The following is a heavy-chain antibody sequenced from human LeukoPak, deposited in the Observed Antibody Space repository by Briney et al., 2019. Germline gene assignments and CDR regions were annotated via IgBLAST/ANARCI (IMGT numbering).Heavy chain of an antibody. CDR3: ARIDYYDSSGYYYERGGWFDP. J-gene: IGHJ5*02. CDR1: GGSFSGYY. CDR2: INHREST. V-gene: IGHV4-34*01. Sequence: PSETLSLTCAVYGGSFSGYYWSWIRQPPGKGLEWIGEINHRESTDYNPSLKSRVTISVDTSKNQFSLKLSSVTAADTAVYYCARIDYYDSSGYYYERGGWFDPWGQGTLVTVSS. D-gene: IGHD3-22*01.